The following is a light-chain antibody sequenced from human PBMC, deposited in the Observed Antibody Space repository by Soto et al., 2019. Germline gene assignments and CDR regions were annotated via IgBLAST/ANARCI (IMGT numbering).Light chain of an antibody. CDR2: GAS. CDR3: QESYTTPAVS. Sequence: IVMTQCPATLSVSPGGGSTRSSVASQSVSSNLAWYQQKPGQAPRLLMYGASNRATGIPARFSGSGSGTEFTLPISSLQAEDFATYFCQESYTTPAVSFGGGTKVDIK. J-gene: IGKJ4*01. CDR1: QSVSSN. V-gene: IGKV3-15*01.